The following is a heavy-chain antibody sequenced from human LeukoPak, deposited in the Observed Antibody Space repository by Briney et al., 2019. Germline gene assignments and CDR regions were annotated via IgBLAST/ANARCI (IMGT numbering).Heavy chain of an antibody. V-gene: IGHV3-48*01. J-gene: IGHJ4*02. D-gene: IGHD5-12*01. CDR1: GFTFSSDS. Sequence: GGSLRLSCAASGFTFSSDSINWVRQAPGKGLEWVSYVSSSSFTIHYADSVKGRFTISRDNAKNSLYLQMNSLRAEDTAVYYCARDQYSGYALDYWGQGTLVTVSS. CDR3: ARDQYSGYALDY. CDR2: VSSSSFTI.